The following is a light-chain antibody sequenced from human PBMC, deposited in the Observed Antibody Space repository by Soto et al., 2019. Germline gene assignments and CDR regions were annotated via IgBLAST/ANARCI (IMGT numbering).Light chain of an antibody. J-gene: IGLJ2*01. CDR2: YDS. CDR3: QVWDSSSDHPGVV. CDR1: NIGSKS. V-gene: IGLV3-21*04. Sequence: SYELTQPPSVSVAPGKTARITCGGNNIGSKSVHWYQQKPGQAPVLVIYYDSDRLSGIPERFSGSNSGNTATLTISRVEAGDEADYYCQVWDSSSDHPGVVFGGGTKLTVL.